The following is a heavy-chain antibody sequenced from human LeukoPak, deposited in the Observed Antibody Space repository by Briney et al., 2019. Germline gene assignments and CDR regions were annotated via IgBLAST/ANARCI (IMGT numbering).Heavy chain of an antibody. J-gene: IGHJ4*02. Sequence: PSETLSLTCAVYGGSFSGYYWSWIRQPPGEGLEWIGEINHSGSTNYNPSLKSRVTISVDTSKNQFSLKLSSVTAADTAVYYCARDPGKTFDYWGQGTLVTVSS. CDR3: ARDPGKTFDY. CDR2: INHSGST. D-gene: IGHD3-10*01. V-gene: IGHV4-34*01. CDR1: GGSFSGYY.